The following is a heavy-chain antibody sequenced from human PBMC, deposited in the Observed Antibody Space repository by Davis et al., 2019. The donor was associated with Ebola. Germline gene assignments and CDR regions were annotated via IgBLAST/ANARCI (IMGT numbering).Heavy chain of an antibody. V-gene: IGHV4-34*03. CDR2: INHSGST. D-gene: IGHD6-13*01. J-gene: IGHJ4*02. Sequence: PSETLSLTCAVYGGSFSGYCWSWIRQPPGKGLEWIGEINHSGSTNYNPSLKSRVTISVDTSKNQFSLKLSSVTAADTAVYYCFSAGGSSSWYEYWGQGTLVTVSS. CDR3: FSAGGSSSWYEY. CDR1: GGSFSGYC.